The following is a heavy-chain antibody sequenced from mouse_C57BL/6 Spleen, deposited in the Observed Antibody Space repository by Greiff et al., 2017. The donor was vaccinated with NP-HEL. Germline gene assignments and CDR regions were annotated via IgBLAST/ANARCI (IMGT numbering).Heavy chain of an antibody. Sequence: VQLQQSGPELVKPGASVKISCKASGYTFTDYYMNWVKQSHGKSLEWIGDINPNNGGTSYNQKFKGKATLTVDKSSSTAYMELRSLTSEDSAVYYCARSLYYGSSWGRYFDVWGTGTTVTVSS. CDR1: GYTFTDYY. J-gene: IGHJ1*03. CDR3: ARSLYYGSSWGRYFDV. CDR2: INPNNGGT. V-gene: IGHV1-26*01. D-gene: IGHD1-1*01.